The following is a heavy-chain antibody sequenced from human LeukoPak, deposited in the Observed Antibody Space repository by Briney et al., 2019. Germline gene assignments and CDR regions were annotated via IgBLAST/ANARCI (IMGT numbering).Heavy chain of an antibody. CDR3: ARDPGIPAAGTVGYFDY. D-gene: IGHD6-13*01. CDR1: GFTFDDYG. CDR2: IKQDESEK. Sequence: PGGSLRLSCAASGFTFDDYGMSWVRQAPGKGLEWVANIKQDESEKFYVDSVKGRFTISRDNAKNSLYLQMNSLRAEDTAVYYCARDPGIPAAGTVGYFDYWGQGTLVTVSS. J-gene: IGHJ4*02. V-gene: IGHV3-7*01.